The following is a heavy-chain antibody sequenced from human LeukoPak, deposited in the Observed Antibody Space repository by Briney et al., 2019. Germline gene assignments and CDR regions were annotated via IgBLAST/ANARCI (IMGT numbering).Heavy chain of an antibody. D-gene: IGHD3-10*02. J-gene: IGHJ4*02. V-gene: IGHV3-74*01. CDR1: GFTFSSTW. Sequence: GGSLRLSCVASGFTFSSTWMHWFRQGAGKGLVWLSRITSDVRTTIYADSVEGRFTISRDNAKNTLYLQMNSLRVEDTAVYSCVRDRYYVPDYWGQGTLVTVSS. CDR3: VRDRYYVPDY. CDR2: ITSDVRTT.